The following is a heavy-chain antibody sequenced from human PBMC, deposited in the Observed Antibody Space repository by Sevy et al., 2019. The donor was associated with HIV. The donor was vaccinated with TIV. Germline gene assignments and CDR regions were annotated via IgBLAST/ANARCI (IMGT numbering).Heavy chain of an antibody. Sequence: GGSLRLSCAASGFTFSDYYMSWIRQAPGKGLEWVSYISSSSSYTNYADSVKGRFTISRDNAKNSLYLQMNSLRAEDTAVYYCARVAYCSSTSCYAKNYYYYGMDVWGQGTTVTVSS. CDR1: GFTFSDYY. CDR2: ISSSSSYT. V-gene: IGHV3-11*06. D-gene: IGHD2-2*01. CDR3: ARVAYCSSTSCYAKNYYYYGMDV. J-gene: IGHJ6*02.